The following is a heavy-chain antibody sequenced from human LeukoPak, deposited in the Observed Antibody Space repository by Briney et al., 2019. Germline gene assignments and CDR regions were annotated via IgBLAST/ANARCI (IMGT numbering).Heavy chain of an antibody. CDR1: GGSISSYY. CDR3: ARGGYYYGSGSYYPGYFDY. D-gene: IGHD3-10*01. V-gene: IGHV4-4*07. J-gene: IGHJ4*02. CDR2: IYTSGST. Sequence: SETLSLTCTVSGGSISSYYWSRIRQPAGKGLEWIGRIYTSGSTNYNPSLKSRVTMSVDTSKNQFSLKLSSVTAADTAVYYCARGGYYYGSGSYYPGYFDYWGQGTLVTVSS.